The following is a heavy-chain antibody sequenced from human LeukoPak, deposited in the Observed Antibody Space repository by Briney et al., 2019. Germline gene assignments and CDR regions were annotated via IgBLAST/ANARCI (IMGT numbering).Heavy chain of an antibody. Sequence: PGGSLRLSCAASGFTFSSYAMSWVRQAPGKGLEWIGEINHSGSTNYNPSLKSRVTISVDTSKNQFSLKLSSVTAADTAVYYCARLNNWFDPWGQGTLVTVSS. J-gene: IGHJ5*02. CDR2: INHSGST. V-gene: IGHV4-34*01. CDR1: GFTFSSYA. CDR3: ARLNNWFDP.